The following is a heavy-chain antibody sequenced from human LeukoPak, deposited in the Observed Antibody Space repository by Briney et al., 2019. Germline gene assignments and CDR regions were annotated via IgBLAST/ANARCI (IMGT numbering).Heavy chain of an antibody. Sequence: SVKVSCKASGYTFTSYGISRVRQAPGQGLEWMGGIIPIFGTANYAQKFQGRVTITADESTSTAYMELSSLRSEDTAVYYCARDSRSTGGSYFDYWGQGTLVTVSS. D-gene: IGHD3-10*01. V-gene: IGHV1-69*13. CDR2: IIPIFGTA. CDR1: GYTFTSYG. J-gene: IGHJ4*02. CDR3: ARDSRSTGGSYFDY.